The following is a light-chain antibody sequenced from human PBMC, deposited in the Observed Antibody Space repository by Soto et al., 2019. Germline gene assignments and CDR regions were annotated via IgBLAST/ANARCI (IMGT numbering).Light chain of an antibody. CDR3: QQYESTPPT. V-gene: IGKV4-1*01. Sequence: DIVMTQSPDFLAVSLGERATINCKSSQSVLYNSNNKNYLAWYQQRPGQPPKLLIYWASTRESGVPDRFSGSGSGTDFTLTITSLQAEDVAVYYCQQYESTPPTFGQGTKLEIK. CDR1: QSVLYNSNNKNY. J-gene: IGKJ2*01. CDR2: WAS.